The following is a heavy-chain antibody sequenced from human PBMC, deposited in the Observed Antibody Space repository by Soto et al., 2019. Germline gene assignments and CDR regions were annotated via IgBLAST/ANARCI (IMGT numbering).Heavy chain of an antibody. CDR1: GFTFSSYG. J-gene: IGHJ4*02. CDR2: ISYDGSNK. CDR3: AKDREDAPDY. Sequence: QVQLVESGGGVVQPGRSLRLSCEASGFTFSSYGMHWVRQAPGKGLEWVAVISYDGSNKYYADSVKGRFTISRDNSKNTLYLQMNSLRAEDTAVYYCAKDREDAPDYWGQGTLVTVSS. V-gene: IGHV3-30*18.